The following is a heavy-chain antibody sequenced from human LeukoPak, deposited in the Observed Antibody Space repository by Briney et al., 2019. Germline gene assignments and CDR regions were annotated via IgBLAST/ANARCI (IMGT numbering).Heavy chain of an antibody. CDR1: GGSVSSGSYY. Sequence: SETLSLTCTVSGGSVSSGSYYWSWIRQPPGKGLEWIGYIYYSGSTNYNPSLKSRVTISVDTSKNQFSLKLSSVTAADTAVYYCARRSFRSYSYYFDYWGQGTLLSLSS. V-gene: IGHV4-61*01. CDR2: IYYSGST. CDR3: ARRSFRSYSYYFDY. D-gene: IGHD1-26*01. J-gene: IGHJ4*02.